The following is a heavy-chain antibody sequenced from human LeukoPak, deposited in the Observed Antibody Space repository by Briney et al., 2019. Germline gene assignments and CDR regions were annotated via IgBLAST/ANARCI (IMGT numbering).Heavy chain of an antibody. J-gene: IGHJ4*02. CDR2: ISSSSSYI. V-gene: IGHV3-21*01. CDR1: GFTFSSYS. Sequence: GGSLRLSCAASGFTFSSYSMNWVRQAPGKGLEWVSSISSSSSYIYYADSVKGRFTISRDNAKNPLYLQMNSLRAEDTAVYYCARGPRIMNSGSFDYWGQGTLVTVSS. CDR3: ARGPRIMNSGSFDY. D-gene: IGHD3-10*01.